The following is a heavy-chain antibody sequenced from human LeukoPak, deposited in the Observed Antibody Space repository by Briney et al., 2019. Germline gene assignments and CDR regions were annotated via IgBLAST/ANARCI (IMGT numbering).Heavy chain of an antibody. D-gene: IGHD3-10*01. CDR3: ATASGKRVRGVQIPRYYYIDF. CDR1: GYTFTGYY. J-gene: IGHJ6*03. Sequence: ASVKVSCKASGYTFTGYYMHWVRQAPGQGLEWMGRINPNSGGTNYAQKFQGRVTMTRDTSISTAYMELSRLRSDDTAVYYCATASGKRVRGVQIPRYYYIDFWCKGTTVTVSS. V-gene: IGHV1-2*06. CDR2: INPNSGGT.